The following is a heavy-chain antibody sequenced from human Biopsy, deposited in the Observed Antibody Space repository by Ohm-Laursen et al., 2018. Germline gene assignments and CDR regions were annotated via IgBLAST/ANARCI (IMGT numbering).Heavy chain of an antibody. CDR2: ISYTGYT. V-gene: IGHV4-59*11. CDR1: GGSFTGHY. CDR3: ARGSNDFGGLYFPR. J-gene: IGHJ4*02. Sequence: SQTLSLTCTLSGGSFTGHYWSWIRQPPGHGLEWIGHISYTGYTSYNASLKSRVTISVDTSRNHFSLMLSSLTAADTSVYYCARGSNDFGGLYFPRWGQGTLLTVSS. D-gene: IGHD4-23*01.